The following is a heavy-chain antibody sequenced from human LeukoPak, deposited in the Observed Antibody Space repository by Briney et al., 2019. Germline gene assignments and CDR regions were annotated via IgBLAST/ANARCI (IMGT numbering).Heavy chain of an antibody. CDR2: IYSGGST. Sequence: TGGSLRLSCAASGFTVSSNYMSWVRQAPGKGLEWVSVIYSGGSTYYADSVKGRFTITRDNSKNTLYLQMNSLRAEDTAVYYCARDDIVVVPAAMYYYYGVDVWGQGTTVTVSS. D-gene: IGHD2-2*01. CDR1: GFTVSSNY. J-gene: IGHJ6*02. V-gene: IGHV3-66*02. CDR3: ARDDIVVVPAAMYYYYGVDV.